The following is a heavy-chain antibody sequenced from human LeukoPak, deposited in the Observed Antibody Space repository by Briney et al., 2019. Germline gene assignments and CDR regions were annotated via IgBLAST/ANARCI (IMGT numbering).Heavy chain of an antibody. D-gene: IGHD6-13*01. Sequence: GGSLRLSCAASGFTFSSYEMNWVRQAPGKGLEWVSYISSSGSTIYYADSVKGRFTISRDNAKNSLYLQMNSLRAEDTAVYYCARGRGASLAAAVIPWGKYYYYYYMDVWGKGTTVTVSS. CDR1: GFTFSSYE. CDR2: ISSSGSTI. J-gene: IGHJ6*03. V-gene: IGHV3-48*03. CDR3: ARGRGASLAAAVIPWGKYYYYYYMDV.